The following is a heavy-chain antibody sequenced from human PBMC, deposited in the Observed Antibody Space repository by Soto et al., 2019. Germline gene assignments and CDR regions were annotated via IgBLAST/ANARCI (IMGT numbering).Heavy chain of an antibody. J-gene: IGHJ5*02. Sequence: QVQLVESGGGVVQPGRSPRLSCAASGFTFSSYAMHWVRQAPGKGLEWVAVISYDGSNKYYADSVKGRFTISRDNSKNTLYLQMNSLRAEDTAVYYCARDDRGFDPWGQGTLVTVSS. D-gene: IGHD3-16*02. CDR2: ISYDGSNK. CDR3: ARDDRGFDP. V-gene: IGHV3-30-3*01. CDR1: GFTFSSYA.